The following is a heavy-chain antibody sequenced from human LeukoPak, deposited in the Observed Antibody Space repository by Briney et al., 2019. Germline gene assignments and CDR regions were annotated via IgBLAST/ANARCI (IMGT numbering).Heavy chain of an antibody. CDR1: GFTLSSYA. Sequence: GGPLRLSFAAPGFTLSSYAMSWVRQAPGKGLEWVSAISGSGGSTYYADSVKGRFTISRDNAKISLYLQMNSLRAEDTAVYYCARDGYGSIDYWGQGTLVTVSS. D-gene: IGHD2-15*01. CDR2: ISGSGGST. V-gene: IGHV3-23*01. CDR3: ARDGYGSIDY. J-gene: IGHJ4*02.